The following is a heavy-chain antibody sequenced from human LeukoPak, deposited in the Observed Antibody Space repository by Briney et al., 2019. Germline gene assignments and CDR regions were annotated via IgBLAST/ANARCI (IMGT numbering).Heavy chain of an antibody. Sequence: GESLKISCKGSGYSFTSYWIGWVRQMPGKGLEWMGIIYPGDSDTRYSPSFQGQVTISADKSISTAYLQWSSLKASDTAMYYCARRQDCSGGSCSDAFDIWGQGTMVTVSS. D-gene: IGHD2-15*01. J-gene: IGHJ3*02. CDR3: ARRQDCSGGSCSDAFDI. CDR1: GYSFTSYW. V-gene: IGHV5-51*01. CDR2: IYPGDSDT.